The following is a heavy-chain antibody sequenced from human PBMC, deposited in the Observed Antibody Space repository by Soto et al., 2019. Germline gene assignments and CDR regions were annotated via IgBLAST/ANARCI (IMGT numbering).Heavy chain of an antibody. Sequence: PGGSLRLSCAASGFSFSNYWMTWGRQAPGKGLEWVANIKEDGSDKNFVDSVKGRFTISRDNAKNLLYLQMNSLRAEDTAVYYCARGDDTSGYRPNDYWGQGTLVTVSS. CDR3: ARGDDTSGYRPNDY. V-gene: IGHV3-7*04. CDR1: GFSFSNYW. D-gene: IGHD3-22*01. J-gene: IGHJ4*02. CDR2: IKEDGSDK.